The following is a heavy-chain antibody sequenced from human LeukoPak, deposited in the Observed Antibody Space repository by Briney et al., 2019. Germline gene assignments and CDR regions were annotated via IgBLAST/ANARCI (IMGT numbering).Heavy chain of an antibody. J-gene: IGHJ5*02. D-gene: IGHD6-13*01. CDR2: INHSGST. CDR3: ARVKSKLTVGAAAGIYWFDP. Sequence: PSETLSLTCAVYGGSFSGYYWSWIRQPPGKGLEWIGEINHSGSTNYNPSLKSRVTISVDTSKNQFSLKLSSVTAADTAVYYCARVKSKLTVGAAAGIYWFDPWGQGTLVTVSS. V-gene: IGHV4-34*01. CDR1: GGSFSGYY.